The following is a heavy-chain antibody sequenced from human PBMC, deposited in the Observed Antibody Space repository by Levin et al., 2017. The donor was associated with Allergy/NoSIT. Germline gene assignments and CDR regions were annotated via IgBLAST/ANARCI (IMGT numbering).Heavy chain of an antibody. V-gene: IGHV4-30-4*01. CDR1: GGSVGTGDFY. J-gene: IGHJ4*02. CDR3: GRGLLQSASFFDY. Sequence: SQTLSLPCSVSGGSVGTGDFYWTWFRQPPGKGLEWIGYFYYSGSTLYNPSLKSRVSIELDTSNNQFSLNLHSVTAADTAVYYCGRGLLQSASFFDYWGQGTLVSVSS. D-gene: IGHD5-24*01. CDR2: FYYSGST.